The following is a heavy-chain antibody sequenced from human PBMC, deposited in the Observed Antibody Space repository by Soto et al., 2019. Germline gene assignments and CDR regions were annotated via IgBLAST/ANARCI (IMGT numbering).Heavy chain of an antibody. CDR2: VDVGGGST. CDR3: ARDTGPAGGGACDI. J-gene: IGHJ3*02. CDR1: GFTFSTHA. D-gene: IGHD3-10*01. Sequence: EVQLLESGGGLVQPGGSLRLSCAASGFTFSTHAMFWVRQAPGKGLNWVSTVDVGGGSTYYTDSVKGRFTVSRDNSKTTGYLQLHPRRAEDTAIYFCARDTGPAGGGACDILGQGTMVTVSS. V-gene: IGHV3-23*01.